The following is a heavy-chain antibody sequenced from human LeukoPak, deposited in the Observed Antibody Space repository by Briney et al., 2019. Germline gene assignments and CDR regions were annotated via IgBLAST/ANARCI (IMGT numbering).Heavy chain of an antibody. Sequence: KFQGRVTITRDTSASTAYMELSSLRSEDTAVYYCARAVEMATIGAMGYWGQGTLVTVSS. D-gene: IGHD5-24*01. V-gene: IGHV1-3*01. J-gene: IGHJ4*02. CDR3: ARAVEMATIGAMGY.